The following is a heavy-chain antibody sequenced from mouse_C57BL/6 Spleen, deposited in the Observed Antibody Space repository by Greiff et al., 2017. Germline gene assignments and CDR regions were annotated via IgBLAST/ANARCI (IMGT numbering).Heavy chain of an antibody. V-gene: IGHV14-4*01. CDR3: TTPLMVTTKGSFDY. Sequence: EVQLQQSGAELLRPGASVKLSCTFSGFNIQDDYMHWVKQRPEQGLEWIGWIDPDNGDTEYASKFQGKATITADTSSNTAYLQRSSLTSEDTAFYYCTTPLMVTTKGSFDYWGQGTTLTVSS. CDR2: IDPDNGDT. J-gene: IGHJ2*01. D-gene: IGHD2-2*01. CDR1: GFNIQDDY.